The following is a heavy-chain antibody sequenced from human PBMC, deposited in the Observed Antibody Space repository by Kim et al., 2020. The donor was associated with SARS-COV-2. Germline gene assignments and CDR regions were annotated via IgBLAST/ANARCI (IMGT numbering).Heavy chain of an antibody. CDR2: ISWNSVRI. J-gene: IGHJ4*02. D-gene: IGHD4-4*01. Sequence: GGSLRLSCAASGFTFDHYGIHWVRQAPGKGLEWVSGISWNSVRIAYAECVQGRFTISRDNAKNSLYLQMNSLRPEDTGLYYCAKDITSRGTTFDPYFDYWGQGTLVTVSS. CDR1: GFTFDHYG. V-gene: IGHV3-9*01. CDR3: AKDITSRGTTFDPYFDY.